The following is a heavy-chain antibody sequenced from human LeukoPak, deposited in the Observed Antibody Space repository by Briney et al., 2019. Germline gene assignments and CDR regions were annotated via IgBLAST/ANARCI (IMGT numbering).Heavy chain of an antibody. D-gene: IGHD6-13*01. J-gene: IGHJ4*02. CDR2: INPNSGET. CDR1: GYSLTGYY. CDR3: ARWDGYSSSPDY. Sequence: ASVKVSCKASGYSLTGYYMHWVRQAPGQGREWMGWINPNSGETGYAQEFQGRVSMTRDMSISTIYMELARLKSDDTAFYYCARWDGYSSSPDYWGQGSLVTVSS. V-gene: IGHV1-2*02.